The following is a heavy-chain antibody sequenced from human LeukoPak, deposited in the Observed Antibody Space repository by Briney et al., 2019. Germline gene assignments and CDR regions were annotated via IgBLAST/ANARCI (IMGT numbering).Heavy chain of an antibody. CDR3: AGEVGSGDFY. Sequence: PGGSLRLSCGASGFTFTSYWMSWVRQAPGKGLQWVAIIKQDGSEKYYVDSVKGRFTISRDNAKNSLYLQMNSLRAEDTAVYYCAGEVGSGDFYWGQGTLVTVSS. J-gene: IGHJ4*02. CDR2: IKQDGSEK. CDR1: GFTFTSYW. D-gene: IGHD3-10*01. V-gene: IGHV3-7*01.